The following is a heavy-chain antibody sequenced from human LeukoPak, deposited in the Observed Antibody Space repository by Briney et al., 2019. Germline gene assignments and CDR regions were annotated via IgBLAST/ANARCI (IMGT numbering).Heavy chain of an antibody. J-gene: IGHJ4*02. D-gene: IGHD6-19*01. CDR1: GYTFTSYG. CDR2: VSAYNGNT. CDR3: ARGRFSLRRAAVAGIQYYFDY. Sequence: ASVKVSCKASGYTFTSYGIIWVRQAPGQGLEWMGWVSAYNGNTNYAQKLQGRVTMTTDTSISTAYMELSSLRSEDTAVYYCARGRFSLRRAAVAGIQYYFDYWGQGTLVTVSS. V-gene: IGHV1-18*01.